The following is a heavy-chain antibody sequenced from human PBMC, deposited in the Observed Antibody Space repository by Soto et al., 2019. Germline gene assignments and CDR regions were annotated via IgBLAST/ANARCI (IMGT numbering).Heavy chain of an antibody. CDR1: GFTFSSYG. V-gene: IGHV3-30*18. D-gene: IGHD2-2*01. CDR3: AKVHCSSTSCYPTYYYYYGMDV. J-gene: IGHJ6*02. CDR2: ISYDGSNK. Sequence: PGGSLRLSCAASGFTFSSYGMHWVRQAPGKGLEWVAVISYDGSNKYYADSVKGRFTISRDNPKNTLYLQMNSLRAEDTAVYYCAKVHCSSTSCYPTYYYYYGMDVWGQGTTVTVSS.